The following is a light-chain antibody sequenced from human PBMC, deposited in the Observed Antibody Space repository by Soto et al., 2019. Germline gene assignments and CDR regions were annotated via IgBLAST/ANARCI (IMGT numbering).Light chain of an antibody. J-gene: IGLJ1*01. V-gene: IGLV2-14*01. CDR2: DVS. CDR3: SSYTSSSTSSYV. CDR1: SSDVGGYNY. Sequence: QSVLTQPASVSGSPGQSITISCTGTSSDVGGYNYVSWYQQHPGKAPKLMIYDVSNRPSGVSNRFSGSKSGNMASLTISGLQTEDEADYYCSSYTSSSTSSYVFGTGTKVTVL.